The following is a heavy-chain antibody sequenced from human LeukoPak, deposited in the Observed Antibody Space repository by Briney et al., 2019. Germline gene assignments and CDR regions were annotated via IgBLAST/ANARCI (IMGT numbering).Heavy chain of an antibody. CDR3: ARLITGTTTAFDI. J-gene: IGHJ3*02. CDR2: IIPIFGTA. Sequence: SVKVSCKASGGTFSSYAISWVRQAPGQGLEWMGGIIPIFGTANYAQKFQGRVTITTDESTSTAYMELSSLRSEDTAVYYCARLITGTTTAFDIWGQGTMVTVSS. CDR1: GGTFSSYA. V-gene: IGHV1-69*05. D-gene: IGHD1-7*01.